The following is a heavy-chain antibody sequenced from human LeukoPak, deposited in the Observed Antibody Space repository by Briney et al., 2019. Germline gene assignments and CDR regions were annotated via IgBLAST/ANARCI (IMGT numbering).Heavy chain of an antibody. D-gene: IGHD6-6*01. J-gene: IGHJ3*02. CDR2: IIPIFGTA. V-gene: IGHV1-69*13. Sequence: ASVKVSCKASGGTFSSYAISWVRQAPGQGLEWMGGIIPIFGTANYAQKFQGRVTITADESTSTAYMELSSLRSEDTAVYYCARAAPSIAARDAFDIWGQGTMVTVSS. CDR1: GGTFSSYA. CDR3: ARAAPSIAARDAFDI.